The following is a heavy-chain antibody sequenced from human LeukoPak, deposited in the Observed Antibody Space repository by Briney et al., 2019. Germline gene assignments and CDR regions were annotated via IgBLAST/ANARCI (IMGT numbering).Heavy chain of an antibody. CDR1: GYTFTDHY. CDR2: MNPNSGGT. J-gene: IGHJ5*02. CDR3: TRDPRLAANGDDNWFDP. Sequence: ASVKVSCKASGYTFTDHYMHWVRQAPGQGLEWMGWMNPNSGGTNYAQKFQGRVTMTRDTSISTAYMEPNRLTSDDTAVYYCTRDPRLAANGDDNWFDPWGQGTLVTVSS. V-gene: IGHV1-2*02. D-gene: IGHD3-16*01.